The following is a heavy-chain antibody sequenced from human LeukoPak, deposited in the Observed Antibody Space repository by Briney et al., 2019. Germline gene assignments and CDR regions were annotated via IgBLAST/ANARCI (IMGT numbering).Heavy chain of an antibody. D-gene: IGHD3-22*01. CDR2: ISSSSSTI. Sequence: GGSLRLSCAASGFTFSTYWMHWVRQAPGKGLEWVSYISSSSSTIYYADSVKGRFTISRDNAKNSLYLQMNSLRAEDTAVYYCARDYYDLRFDYWGQGTLVTVSS. CDR3: ARDYYDLRFDY. CDR1: GFTFSTYW. J-gene: IGHJ4*02. V-gene: IGHV3-48*01.